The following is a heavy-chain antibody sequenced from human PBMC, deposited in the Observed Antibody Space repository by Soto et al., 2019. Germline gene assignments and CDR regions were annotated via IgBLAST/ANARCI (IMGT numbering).Heavy chain of an antibody. CDR2: ISYDGSNK. CDR1: GFTFSSYG. CDR3: AKDLGGRYYDFWSGYYTDYYYGMDV. J-gene: IGHJ6*02. Sequence: GGALRLSCAASGFTFSSYGMHWVRQAPGKGLEWVAVISYDGSNKYYADSVKGRFTISRDNSKNTLYLQMNSLRAEDTAVYYCAKDLGGRYYDFWSGYYTDYYYGMDVWGQGTTVTVSS. D-gene: IGHD3-3*01. V-gene: IGHV3-30*18.